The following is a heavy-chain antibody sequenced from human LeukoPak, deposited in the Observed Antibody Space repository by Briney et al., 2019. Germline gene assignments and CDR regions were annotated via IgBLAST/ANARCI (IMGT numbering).Heavy chain of an antibody. CDR2: IYYSGST. CDR3: ARPSSIAADIWFDP. J-gene: IGHJ5*02. Sequence: SETLSLTCTVSGGSISSSSYYWGWIRQPPGKGLEWIGSIYYSGSTYYNPSLKSRVTISVDTSKNQFSLKLSSVTAADTAVYYCARPSSIAADIWFDPWGQGTLVTVSS. V-gene: IGHV4-39*01. D-gene: IGHD6-13*01. CDR1: GGSISSSSYY.